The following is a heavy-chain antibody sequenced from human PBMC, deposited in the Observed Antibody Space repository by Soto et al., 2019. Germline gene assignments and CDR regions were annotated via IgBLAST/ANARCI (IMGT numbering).Heavy chain of an antibody. CDR2: ISYDGSNK. CDR1: GFTFSSYA. J-gene: IGHJ4*02. CDR3: ARDEMTTVTHDY. Sequence: QVQLVESGGGVVQPGRSLRLSCAASGFTFSSYAMHWVRQAPGKGLEWVAVISYDGSNKYYADSVKGRFTISRDNSKNTLYLQMNSLRAEDTAVYYCARDEMTTVTHDYWGQGTLVTVSS. D-gene: IGHD4-17*01. V-gene: IGHV3-30-3*01.